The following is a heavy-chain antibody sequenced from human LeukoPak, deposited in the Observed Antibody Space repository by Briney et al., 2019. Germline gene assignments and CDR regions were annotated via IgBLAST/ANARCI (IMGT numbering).Heavy chain of an antibody. CDR3: AREYRVRDTAMDAFDI. Sequence: SGGSLRLSCAASGFTFSSYSMNWVRQAPGKGLEWVSSISSSSSYIYYADSVKGRFTISRDNAKNSLYLQMNSLRAEDTAVYYCAREYRVRDTAMDAFDIWGQGTMVTVSS. CDR1: GFTFSSYS. V-gene: IGHV3-21*01. J-gene: IGHJ3*02. D-gene: IGHD5-18*01. CDR2: ISSSSSYI.